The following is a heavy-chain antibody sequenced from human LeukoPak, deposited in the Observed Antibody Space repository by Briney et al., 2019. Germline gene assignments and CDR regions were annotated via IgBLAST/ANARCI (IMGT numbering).Heavy chain of an antibody. J-gene: IGHJ6*03. V-gene: IGHV4-38-2*02. CDR2: IYHSGST. D-gene: IGHD3-22*01. CDR3: ARLADYDSSGFPLRYYYYYMDV. Sequence: SETLSLTCTVSGYSISSGYYWGWIRQPPGKGLEWIGSIYHSGSTYYSPSLKSRVTISVDTSKNQFSLKLSSVTAADTAVYYCARLADYDSSGFPLRYYYYYMDVWGKGTTVTVSS. CDR1: GYSISSGYY.